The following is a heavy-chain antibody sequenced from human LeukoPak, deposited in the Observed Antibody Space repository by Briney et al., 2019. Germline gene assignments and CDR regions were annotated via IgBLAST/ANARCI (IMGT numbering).Heavy chain of an antibody. CDR2: INPNSGGT. V-gene: IGHV1-2*02. CDR3: ARDLSSGWYAGDY. J-gene: IGHJ4*02. Sequence: ASVKVSCKTSGGTFTGYYMHWVRQAPGQGLEWMGWINPNSGGTNYAQKFQGRVTMTRDTSISTAYMELSRLRSDDTAVYYCARDLSSGWYAGDYWGQGTLVTVSS. D-gene: IGHD6-19*01. CDR1: GGTFTGYY.